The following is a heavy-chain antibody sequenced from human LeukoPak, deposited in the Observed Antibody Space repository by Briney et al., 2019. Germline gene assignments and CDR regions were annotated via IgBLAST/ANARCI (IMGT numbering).Heavy chain of an antibody. CDR2: IYYSGST. CDR3: AGGYYGSGVDY. Sequence: SVTLSLTCTVSGGSISSYYWSWIRQPPGKGLEWIGYIYYSGSTNYNPSLKSRVTISVDTSKNQFSLNLYSVTAADTAVYYCAGGYYGSGVDYWGQGTLVTVS. J-gene: IGHJ4*02. D-gene: IGHD3-10*01. CDR1: GGSISSYY. V-gene: IGHV4-59*08.